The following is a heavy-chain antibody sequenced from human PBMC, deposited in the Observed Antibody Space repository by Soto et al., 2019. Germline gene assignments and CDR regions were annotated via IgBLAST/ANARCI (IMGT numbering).Heavy chain of an antibody. V-gene: IGHV4-39*01. Sequence: SETLSLTCSVSGASISSRDYYWGWIRQTPGKGLEWIGNIDYNGVTYYNPSLKSRVTVTKDTSKNQFSLKVASVTAADTAIYYCGRVMIGTSRHTDSDYWGQGTQVT. CDR3: GRVMIGTSRHTDSDY. CDR2: IDYNGVT. J-gene: IGHJ4*02. CDR1: GASISSRDYY. D-gene: IGHD2-2*01.